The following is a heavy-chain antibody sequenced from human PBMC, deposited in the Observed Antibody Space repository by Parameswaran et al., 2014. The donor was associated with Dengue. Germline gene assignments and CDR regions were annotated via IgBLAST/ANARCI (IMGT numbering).Heavy chain of an antibody. D-gene: IGHD4-11*01. CDR2: IIPILGIA. Sequence: WVRQAPGQGLEWMGRIIPILGIANYAQKFQGRVTITADKSTSTAYMELSSLRSEDTAVYYCARDRAPMTTVTTTGGDYYYYGMDVWGQGTTVTVSS. CDR3: ARDRAPMTTVTTTGGDYYYYGMDV. V-gene: IGHV1-69*04. J-gene: IGHJ6*02.